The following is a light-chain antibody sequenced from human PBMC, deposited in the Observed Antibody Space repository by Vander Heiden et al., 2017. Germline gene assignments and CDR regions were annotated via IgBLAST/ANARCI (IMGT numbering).Light chain of an antibody. J-gene: IGLJ2*01. CDR2: GKN. CDR1: SLRSDY. V-gene: IGLV3-19*01. Sequence: SSELTQEPAVSVALGQTVRITCQGDSLRSDYASWYQQKPGQAPVLVIYGKNNRPSGIPDRFSGSSSGNTASLTITGAQAEDEADYYCDSRDSSGNHLEVFGGGTKLTVL. CDR3: DSRDSSGNHLEV.